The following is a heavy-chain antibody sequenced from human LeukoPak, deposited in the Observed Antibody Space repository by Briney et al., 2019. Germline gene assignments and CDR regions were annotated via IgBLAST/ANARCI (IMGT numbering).Heavy chain of an antibody. Sequence: PGGSLRLSCAASGFTFSSYGIHWVRQAPGKGLEWVAFIRYDGSNKYYADSVKGRFTISRDNSKNTLYLQMNSLRAEDTAVYYCAKVAVAGFAPPDYWGQGTLVTVSS. D-gene: IGHD6-19*01. V-gene: IGHV3-30*02. CDR3: AKVAVAGFAPPDY. J-gene: IGHJ4*02. CDR1: GFTFSSYG. CDR2: IRYDGSNK.